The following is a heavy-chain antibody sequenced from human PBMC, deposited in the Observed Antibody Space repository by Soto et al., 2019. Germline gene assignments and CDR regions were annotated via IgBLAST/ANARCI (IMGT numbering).Heavy chain of an antibody. CDR1: GYTFTGYY. Sequence: ASVKVSCKASGYTFTGYYMHWVRQAPGQGLEWMGWINPNSGGTNYAQKFQGWVTMTRDTSISTAYMELSRLRSDDTAVYYCARDFMITFGGVIGGMDVWGQGTTVTVSS. CDR2: INPNSGGT. J-gene: IGHJ6*02. V-gene: IGHV1-2*04. D-gene: IGHD3-16*02. CDR3: ARDFMITFGGVIGGMDV.